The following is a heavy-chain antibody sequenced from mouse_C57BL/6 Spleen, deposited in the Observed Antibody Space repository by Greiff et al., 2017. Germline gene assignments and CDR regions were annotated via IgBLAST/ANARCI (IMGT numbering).Heavy chain of an antibody. J-gene: IGHJ4*01. Sequence: QVHVKQPGAELVKPGASVKLSCKASGYTFTSYWMHWVKQRPGRGLEWIGRIDPNSGGTKYNEKFKSKATLTVDKPSSTAYMQLSSLTSEDSAVYYCARCKTGRGDYYAMDYWGQGTSVTVSS. CDR2: IDPNSGGT. D-gene: IGHD4-1*01. V-gene: IGHV1-72*01. CDR1: GYTFTSYW. CDR3: ARCKTGRGDYYAMDY.